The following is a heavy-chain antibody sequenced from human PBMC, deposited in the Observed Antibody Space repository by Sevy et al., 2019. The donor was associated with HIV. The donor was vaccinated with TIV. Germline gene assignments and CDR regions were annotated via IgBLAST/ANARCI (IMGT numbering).Heavy chain of an antibody. V-gene: IGHV3-30-3*01. CDR1: GFTFSSYA. CDR3: ARVKGSIYFDY. J-gene: IGHJ4*02. CDR2: ISYDGSNK. Sequence: GESLKISCAASGFTFSSYAMHWVRQAPGKGLEWVAVISYDGSNKYYAASVKGRFTISRDNSKNTLYLQMNSLRAEDTAVYYCARVKGSIYFDYWGQGTLVTVSS.